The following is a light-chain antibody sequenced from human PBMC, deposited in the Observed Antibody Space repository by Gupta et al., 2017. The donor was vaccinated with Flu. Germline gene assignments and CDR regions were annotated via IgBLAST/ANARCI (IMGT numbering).Light chain of an antibody. V-gene: IGLV2-14*01. Sequence: QSALTQPASVSGSPGQSITISCTGTSSDVGGTNYVSWYQQHPGKAPKLMICKVSNRPSGVSNRFSGSKSGNTASLTISGLRTEDEGDYYCSSKTSSSALVFGGGTRLTVL. CDR2: KVS. CDR3: SSKTSSSALV. J-gene: IGLJ3*02. CDR1: SSDVGGTNY.